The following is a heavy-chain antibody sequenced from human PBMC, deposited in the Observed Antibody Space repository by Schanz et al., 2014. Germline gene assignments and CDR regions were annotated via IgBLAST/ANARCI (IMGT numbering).Heavy chain of an antibody. CDR2: INQSGRA. J-gene: IGHJ4*02. D-gene: IGHD3-3*01. V-gene: IGHV4-34*01. CDR3: ARGYDFWSGLRGGDY. Sequence: QVQLQQWGAGLLKPSETLSLSCAVYGGSLSGYYWGWVRQPPRKGLEWIGEINQSGRASYNPSLKSQVTISVDPSNNQFSLKVTSVTAADTALYFCARGYDFWSGLRGGDYWGQGTLVTVSS. CDR1: GGSLSGYY.